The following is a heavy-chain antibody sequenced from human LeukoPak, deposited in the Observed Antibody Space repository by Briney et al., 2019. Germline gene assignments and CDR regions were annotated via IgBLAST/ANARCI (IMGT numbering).Heavy chain of an antibody. Sequence: SGTLSLTCAVSGGSISSSTNWWSWVRQPPGKGLEWIGEIYHSGGTNYNPSLKSRITISVDTSKNQFSLKLSSVTAADTAVYYCAKHPANRGYRYFDYWGQGTLVTVSS. CDR1: GGSISSSTNW. D-gene: IGHD7-27*01. V-gene: IGHV4-4*02. CDR3: AKHPANRGYRYFDY. J-gene: IGHJ4*02. CDR2: IYHSGGT.